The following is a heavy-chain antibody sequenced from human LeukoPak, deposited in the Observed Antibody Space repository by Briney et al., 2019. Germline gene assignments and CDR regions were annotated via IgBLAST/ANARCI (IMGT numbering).Heavy chain of an antibody. V-gene: IGHV4-39*01. D-gene: IGHD2-2*01. Sequence: SETLSLTCTVSGGSISSSSYYWGRIRQPPGKGLEWIGSIYYSGSTYYNPSLKSRVTISVHTSKNQFSLKLSSVTAADTAVYYCASWGWGDIVVVPAATDAFDIWGQGTMVTVSS. CDR1: GGSISSSSYY. J-gene: IGHJ3*02. CDR3: ASWGWGDIVVVPAATDAFDI. CDR2: IYYSGST.